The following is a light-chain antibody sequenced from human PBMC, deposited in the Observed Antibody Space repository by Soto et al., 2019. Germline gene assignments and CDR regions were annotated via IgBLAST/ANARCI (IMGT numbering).Light chain of an antibody. Sequence: EIVLTQSPATLSLSPGERATLSCRASQSVSSYLAWYQQKPGQAPRLLIYDASTRATGIPARVSGSGSGTDFTLTISSLEPEDFAVYYCQHRMNWPLTFGQGTRLEIK. J-gene: IGKJ5*01. V-gene: IGKV3-11*01. CDR2: DAS. CDR1: QSVSSY. CDR3: QHRMNWPLT.